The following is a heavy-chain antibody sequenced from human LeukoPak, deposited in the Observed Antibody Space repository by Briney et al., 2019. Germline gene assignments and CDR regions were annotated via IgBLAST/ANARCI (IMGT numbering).Heavy chain of an antibody. CDR3: ARVTYDILTGYYVYYYYYMDV. J-gene: IGHJ6*03. CDR1: GGSFSGYY. D-gene: IGHD3-9*01. V-gene: IGHV4-34*01. Sequence: PSETLSLTCAVYGGSFSGYYWSWIRQPPGKGLEWIGEINHSGSTNYNPSLKSRVTISVDTSKNQFSLKLSSVTAADTAVYYCARVTYDILTGYYVYYYYYMDVWGKGTTVTVSS. CDR2: INHSGST.